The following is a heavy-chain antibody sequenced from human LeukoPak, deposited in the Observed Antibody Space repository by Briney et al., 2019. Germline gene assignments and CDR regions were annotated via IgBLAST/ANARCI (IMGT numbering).Heavy chain of an antibody. CDR3: ASSLDIVATEDVGY. D-gene: IGHD5-12*01. V-gene: IGHV3-23*01. Sequence: PGGSLRLSCAASGFTFSSYAMSWVRQAPGKGLEWVSAISGSGGSTYYADSVKGRFTISRDNSKHTLYLQMNSLRAEDTAVYYCASSLDIVATEDVGYWGQGTLVTVSS. CDR2: ISGSGGST. CDR1: GFTFSSYA. J-gene: IGHJ4*02.